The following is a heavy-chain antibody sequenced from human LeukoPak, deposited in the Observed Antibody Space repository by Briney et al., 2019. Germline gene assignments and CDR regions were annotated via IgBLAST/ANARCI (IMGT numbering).Heavy chain of an antibody. V-gene: IGHV1-69*05. J-gene: IGHJ4*02. CDR1: GGTFSGYA. D-gene: IGHD2-15*01. Sequence: SVKVSCKASGGTFSGYAISWVRQAPGQGLEWMGGIIPIFGTANYAQKFQGRVTITTDESTSTAYMELSSLRSEDTAVYYCARDCSGGSCYSNYYFDYWGQGTLVTVSS. CDR2: IIPIFGTA. CDR3: ARDCSGGSCYSNYYFDY.